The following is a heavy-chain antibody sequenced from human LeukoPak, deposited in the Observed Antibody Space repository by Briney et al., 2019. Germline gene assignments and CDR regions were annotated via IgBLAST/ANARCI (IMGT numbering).Heavy chain of an antibody. CDR1: GDIFTTYG. CDR3: ARAPRCNTNSCNSWFDP. J-gene: IGHJ5*02. V-gene: IGHV1-18*01. CDR2: INVNT. Sequence: ASVKVSCKASGDIFTTYGISWVRQAPGQGREWMGWINVNTKYAQKFQGRVILTTDTTTSSAYMELRSLRSDDTAVYYCARAPRCNTNSCNSWFDPWGQGTLVTVSS. D-gene: IGHD2-8*01.